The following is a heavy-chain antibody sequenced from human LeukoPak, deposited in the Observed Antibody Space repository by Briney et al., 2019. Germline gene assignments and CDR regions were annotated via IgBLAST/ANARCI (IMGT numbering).Heavy chain of an antibody. CDR3: ARVESGWYLDY. Sequence: GGSLILSCAASGFTFSSYPMHWVRQAPGKGLEYVSAISSNGGSTYYANSVKGRFTISRDNSKNTLYLQMGSLRAEDMAVYYCARVESGWYLDYWGQGTLVTVSS. CDR1: GFTFSSYP. J-gene: IGHJ4*02. V-gene: IGHV3-64*01. CDR2: ISSNGGST. D-gene: IGHD6-19*01.